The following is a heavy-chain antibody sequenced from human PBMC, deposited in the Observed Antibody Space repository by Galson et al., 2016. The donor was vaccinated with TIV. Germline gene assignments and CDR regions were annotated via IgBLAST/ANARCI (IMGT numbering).Heavy chain of an antibody. J-gene: IGHJ4*02. CDR1: GFTFSRFG. V-gene: IGHV3-30*18. Sequence: SLRLSCAASGFTFSRFGMHWVRQAPGKGLEWVAHISFDGSNTNYADSVKGRFTISRDNSKNSLSLQMNSLRAEDTAVYFCAKAKSWDTRPLSSDYWGQGTLVSVSS. CDR3: AKAKSWDTRPLSSDY. D-gene: IGHD5-18*01. CDR2: ISFDGSNT.